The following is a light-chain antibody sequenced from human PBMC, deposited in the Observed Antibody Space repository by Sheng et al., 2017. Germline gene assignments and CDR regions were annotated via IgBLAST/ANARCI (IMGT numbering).Light chain of an antibody. CDR3: QQANSFPWT. V-gene: IGKV1-39*01. CDR2: GAS. CDR1: QSISSS. Sequence: DIQMTQSPSSLSASIGDRVTITCRASQSISSSLNWFQQKPGKAPNLLIYGASTLQSGVPSRFSGSGYGTDFTLTISSLQPEDFATYYCQQANSFPWTFGQGTKVEIK. J-gene: IGKJ1*01.